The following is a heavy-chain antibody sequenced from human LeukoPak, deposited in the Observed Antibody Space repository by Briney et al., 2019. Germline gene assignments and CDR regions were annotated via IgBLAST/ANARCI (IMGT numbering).Heavy chain of an antibody. CDR1: GYTFTSHD. D-gene: IGHD3/OR15-3a*01. CDR2: MNPNSGNT. Sequence: ASVKVSCKASGYTFTSHDINWVRQATGQGLEWMGWMNPNSGNTGYAQKFQGRVAMTRDTSINTAYLDLYSLRSEDTAVYYCARGPFYDFWSRGDYFDYWGQGTLVTVSS. J-gene: IGHJ4*02. V-gene: IGHV1-8*01. CDR3: ARGPFYDFWSRGDYFDY.